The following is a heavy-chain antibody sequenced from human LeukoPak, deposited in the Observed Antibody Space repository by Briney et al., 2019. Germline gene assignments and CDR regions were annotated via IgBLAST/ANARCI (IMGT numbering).Heavy chain of an antibody. CDR3: ATLPWCSGGSCYSHDY. J-gene: IGHJ4*02. V-gene: IGHV4-39*01. CDR2: IYYSGST. D-gene: IGHD2-15*01. CDR1: GGSISSSSYY. Sequence: PSEALSFTCTVSGGSISSSSYYWGWIRQPPGKGLEGIGSIYYSGSTYYNPSLKSRVTISVDTSKNQFSLRLSSVTAADTAVYYCATLPWCSGGSCYSHDYWGQGTLVTVSS.